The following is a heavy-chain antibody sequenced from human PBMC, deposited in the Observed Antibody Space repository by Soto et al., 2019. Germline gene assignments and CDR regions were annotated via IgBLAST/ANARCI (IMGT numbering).Heavy chain of an antibody. J-gene: IGHJ6*03. CDR2: ISSSSSYI. CDR3: ARGQQGREFGVAPGHMDV. D-gene: IGHD3-3*01. CDR1: GFTFSSYS. Sequence: EVQLVESGGGLVKPGGSLRLSCAASGFTFSSYSMNWVRQAPGKGLEWVSSISSSSSYIYYADSVKGRFTISRDNAKNSRYLQMNSLSAEDTAVYYCARGQQGREFGVAPGHMDVWGKVSTVTVSS. V-gene: IGHV3-21*01.